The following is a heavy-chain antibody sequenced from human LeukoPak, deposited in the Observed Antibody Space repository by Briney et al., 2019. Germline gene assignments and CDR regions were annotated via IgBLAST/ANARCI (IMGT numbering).Heavy chain of an antibody. CDR1: GYSINNYW. CDR2: IYPADSDI. Sequence: GESLQISCKGPGYSINNYWIAWVRQMPGKGLEWMGIIYPADSDIRYSPSFQGQVTISADKSISTAYLQWNSLKASDTAMYYCARQEYCSGASCYTWFDPWGQGTLVTVSS. CDR3: ARQEYCSGASCYTWFDP. V-gene: IGHV5-51*01. J-gene: IGHJ5*02. D-gene: IGHD2-15*01.